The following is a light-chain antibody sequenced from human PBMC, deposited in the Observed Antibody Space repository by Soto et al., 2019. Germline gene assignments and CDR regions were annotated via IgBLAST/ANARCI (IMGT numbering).Light chain of an antibody. J-gene: IGLJ3*02. CDR3: CSYTTSSSWV. CDR1: SSDVGGYDY. Sequence: QSALTQPASVSGSPGQSITISCTGTSSDVGGYDYVSWFQQHPDKVPKLMIYDVTNRPSGVSDRFSGSKSGNTAFLTISGLQAEDEGDYYCCSYTTSSSWVFGGGTKLTVL. V-gene: IGLV2-14*03. CDR2: DVT.